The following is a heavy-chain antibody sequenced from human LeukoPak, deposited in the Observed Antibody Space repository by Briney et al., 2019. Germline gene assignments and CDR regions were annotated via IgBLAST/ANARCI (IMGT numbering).Heavy chain of an antibody. J-gene: IGHJ6*03. D-gene: IGHD6-13*01. V-gene: IGHV3-30*02. CDR1: GFTFSNYG. CDR3: AKNIAAADSSGYYYYYMDV. Sequence: PGGSLRLSCAASGFTFSNYGMHWVRQTPGKGLEWVAFIRYGGSNKYYADSVKGRFTISRDNSKNTLYLQMNSLRAEDTAVYYCAKNIAAADSSGYYYYYMDVWGKGTTVTVSS. CDR2: IRYGGSNK.